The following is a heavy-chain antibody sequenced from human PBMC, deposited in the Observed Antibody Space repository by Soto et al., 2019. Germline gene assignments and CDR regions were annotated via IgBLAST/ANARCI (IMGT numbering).Heavy chain of an antibody. D-gene: IGHD3-10*01. CDR2: IYYSGST. CDR3: ARQGPMVRGVKANYYYGMDV. V-gene: IGHV4-39*01. J-gene: IGHJ6*02. CDR1: GGSISSSSYY. Sequence: SETLSLTCTVSGGSISSSSYYWGWIRQPPGKGLEWIGSIYYSGSTYYNPSLRSRVTISVDTSKNQFSLKLSSVTAADTAVYYCARQGPMVRGVKANYYYGMDVWGQGTTVTVSS.